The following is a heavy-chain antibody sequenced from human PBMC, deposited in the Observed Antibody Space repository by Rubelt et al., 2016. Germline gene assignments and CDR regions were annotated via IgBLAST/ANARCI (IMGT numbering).Heavy chain of an antibody. D-gene: IGHD6-13*01. Sequence: QITLKESSPTLVKPTQTLTLPCTFSGYSLSTSGVGVGWLRQPPGKALEWLALIYLDDDKRYRPSLKSRLTITKGTSKHQVVLTMTNMDPVDTATYYCAHFDAPGIAAPSWGQGTPVTVSS. CDR1: GYSLSTSGVG. CDR2: IYLDDDK. CDR3: AHFDAPGIAAPS. J-gene: IGHJ5*02. V-gene: IGHV2-5*02.